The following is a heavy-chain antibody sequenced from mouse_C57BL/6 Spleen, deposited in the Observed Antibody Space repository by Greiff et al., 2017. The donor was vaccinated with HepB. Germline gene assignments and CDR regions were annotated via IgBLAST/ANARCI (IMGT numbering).Heavy chain of an antibody. CDR2: ISDGGSYT. CDR3: ARDRRDYDDYYAMDY. J-gene: IGHJ4*01. D-gene: IGHD2-4*01. Sequence: EVQLQESGGGLVKPGGSLKLSCAASGFTFSSYAMSWVRQTPEKRLEWVATISDGGSYTYYPDNVKGRFTISRDNAKNNLYLQMSHLKSEDTAMYYCARDRRDYDDYYAMDYWGQGTSVTVSS. V-gene: IGHV5-4*01. CDR1: GFTFSSYA.